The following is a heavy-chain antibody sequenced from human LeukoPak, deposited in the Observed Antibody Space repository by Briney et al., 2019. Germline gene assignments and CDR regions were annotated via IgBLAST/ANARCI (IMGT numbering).Heavy chain of an antibody. CDR1: GFTFGDYA. CDR3: TRDYQNEY. D-gene: IGHD3-16*02. V-gene: IGHV3-49*04. J-gene: IGHJ1*01. CDR2: IRIKTLGETT. Sequence: PGESLRLSCTTSGFTFGDYAMTWVRQAPGKGMEWVGFIRIKTLGETTLYAASVKGRFTISRDDSKGIAYPQMNSLKTEDSAVYYCTRDYQNEYWGQGTLVTVSS.